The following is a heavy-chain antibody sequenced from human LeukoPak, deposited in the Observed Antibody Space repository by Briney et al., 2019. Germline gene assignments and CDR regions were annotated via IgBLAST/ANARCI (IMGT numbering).Heavy chain of an antibody. J-gene: IGHJ6*03. CDR1: GGTFSSYA. V-gene: IGHV1-69*05. Sequence: SVKVSCKASGGTFSSYAISWVRQAPGQGLEWMGGIIPIFCTANYAQKFQGRVTVTTDESTSTAYMELSSLRSEDTAVYYCARQPVTRGYYYYYMDVWGKGTTVTVSS. CDR2: IIPIFCTA. CDR3: ARQPVTRGYYYYYMDV. D-gene: IGHD4-11*01.